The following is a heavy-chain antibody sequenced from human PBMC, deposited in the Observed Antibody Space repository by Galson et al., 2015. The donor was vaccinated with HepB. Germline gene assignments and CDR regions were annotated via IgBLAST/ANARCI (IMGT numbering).Heavy chain of an antibody. CDR1: GDSINNSSYS. J-gene: IGHJ4*02. CDR2: IYSSGST. D-gene: IGHD2-21*02. Sequence: ETLSLTCSVSGDSINNSSYSWGWIRQPPGKGLEWIGTIYSSGSTYYNPSLKSRVTISMDTSKNQLSLKLTSVTAADTAVYYCARLNALVTATQHFDYWGQGTLVTVSS. V-gene: IGHV4-39*01. CDR3: ARLNALVTATQHFDY.